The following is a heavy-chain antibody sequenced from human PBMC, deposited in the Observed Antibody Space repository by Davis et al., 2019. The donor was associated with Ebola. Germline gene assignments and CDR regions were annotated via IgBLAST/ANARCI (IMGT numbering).Heavy chain of an antibody. D-gene: IGHD3-3*01. CDR1: GFTFSSYE. J-gene: IGHJ4*02. CDR2: ISSSGSTI. CDR3: ARAPYYDFWSATLDY. V-gene: IGHV3-48*03. Sequence: GESLKISCAASGFTFSSYEMNWVRQAPGKGLEWVSYISSSGSTIYYADSVKGRFTISRDNAKNSLYLQMNSLRAEDTAVYYCARAPYYDFWSATLDYWGQGTPVTVSS.